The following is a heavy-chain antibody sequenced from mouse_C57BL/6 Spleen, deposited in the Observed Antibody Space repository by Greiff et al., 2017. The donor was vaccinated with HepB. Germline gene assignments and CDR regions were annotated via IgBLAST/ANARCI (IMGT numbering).Heavy chain of an antibody. Sequence: QVQLQQPGAELVRPGSSVKLSCKASGYTFTSYWMHWVKQRPIQGLEWIGNIDPSDSETHYNQKFKDKATLTVDKSSSRAYMQLSSLTSEDSAVYYCARADYDGSTDYFDYWGQGTTLTVSS. V-gene: IGHV1-52*01. CDR3: ARADYDGSTDYFDY. J-gene: IGHJ2*01. D-gene: IGHD1-1*01. CDR2: IDPSDSET. CDR1: GYTFTSYW.